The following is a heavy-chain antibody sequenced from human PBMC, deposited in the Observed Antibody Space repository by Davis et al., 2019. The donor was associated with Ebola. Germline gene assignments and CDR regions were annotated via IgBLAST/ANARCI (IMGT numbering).Heavy chain of an antibody. D-gene: IGHD3-22*01. CDR1: GGFISSYY. CDR3: ARGDSYYDPSGYYAGPEAPDH. Sequence: MPSETLSLTCTVSGGFISSYYWSWIRQPPGKGLEWIGYIYYSGSTNYNPSLKSRVTLSVDTSKNQFSLKLSSVTAADTAVYYCARGDSYYDPSGYYAGPEAPDHWGQGTLVTVSS. V-gene: IGHV4-59*01. J-gene: IGHJ4*02. CDR2: IYYSGST.